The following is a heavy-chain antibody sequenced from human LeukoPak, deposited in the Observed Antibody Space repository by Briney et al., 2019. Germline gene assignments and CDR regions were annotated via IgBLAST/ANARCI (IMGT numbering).Heavy chain of an antibody. CDR3: ARRDWGLYYYYYMDV. CDR2: INHSGST. Sequence: SETLSLTCAVYGGSFSGYYWSWIRQPPGKRLEWIGEINHSGSTNYNPSLKSRVTISVDTSKNQFSLKLSSVTAADTAVYYCARRDWGLYYYYYMDVWGKGTTVTVSS. D-gene: IGHD3/OR15-3a*01. V-gene: IGHV4-34*01. CDR1: GGSFSGYY. J-gene: IGHJ6*03.